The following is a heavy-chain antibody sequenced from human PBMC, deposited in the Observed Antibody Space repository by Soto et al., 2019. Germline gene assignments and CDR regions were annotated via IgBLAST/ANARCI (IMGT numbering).Heavy chain of an antibody. D-gene: IGHD4-17*01. Sequence: QVQLVQSGAEVKKPGSSVKVSCKASGGSLSNYGISWVRQAPGHGLEWMGGIIPVFGTANYAQKFQGRVTITADESTSIVYMDVTSLTSEDTAVYYCARGDATKIVVTTYYGMDVWGQGTTVTVSS. J-gene: IGHJ6*02. CDR3: ARGDATKIVVTTYYGMDV. V-gene: IGHV1-69*12. CDR2: IIPVFGTA. CDR1: GGSLSNYG.